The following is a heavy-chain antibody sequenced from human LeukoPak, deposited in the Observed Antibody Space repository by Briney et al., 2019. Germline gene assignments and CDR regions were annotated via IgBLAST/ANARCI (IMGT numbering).Heavy chain of an antibody. J-gene: IGHJ4*02. V-gene: IGHV4-38-2*02. Sequence: PSETLSLTCSVSGYSISSGFYWGWIRQPPGKGLEWIGSIFHSGSTYYNPSLKSRVTISVDTSKNQFSLKLSSVTAADTAVYYCARGYRIAAAGPDFRPFDYWGQGTLVTVSS. CDR3: ARGYRIAAAGPDFRPFDY. CDR1: GYSISSGFY. CDR2: IFHSGST. D-gene: IGHD6-13*01.